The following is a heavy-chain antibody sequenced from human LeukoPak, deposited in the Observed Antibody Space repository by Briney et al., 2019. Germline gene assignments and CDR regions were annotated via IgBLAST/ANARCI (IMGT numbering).Heavy chain of an antibody. J-gene: IGHJ4*02. Sequence: PGGSVTLSCAASGFVFCSYSFNWVRQAPGKGLEWFASVNTVSSYIYYADSVRGRFTISRDNAKNSVLLQMNSLRAEDMAMYYCVRLRRNSDSSGYFYYYDNWGQGTLVTVSS. CDR3: VRLRRNSDSSGYFYYYDN. CDR2: VNTVSSYI. D-gene: IGHD3-22*01. V-gene: IGHV3-21*01. CDR1: GFVFCSYS.